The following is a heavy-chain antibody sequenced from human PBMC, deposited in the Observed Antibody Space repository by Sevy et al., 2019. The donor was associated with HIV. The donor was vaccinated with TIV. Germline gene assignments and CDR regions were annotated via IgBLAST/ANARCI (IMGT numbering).Heavy chain of an antibody. V-gene: IGHV6-1*01. Sequence: QSQTLSLTCTISGDSVSSNSAAWNWIRQSPSRGLEWLGRTYYRSKWYNDYAVSVKSRITINPDTSKNQFSLQLNSVTPEDTAVYYCARGGVSGSYEAFDYWGQGTLVTVSS. J-gene: IGHJ4*02. CDR3: ARGGVSGSYEAFDY. CDR1: GDSVSSNSAA. CDR2: TYYRSKWYN. D-gene: IGHD1-26*01.